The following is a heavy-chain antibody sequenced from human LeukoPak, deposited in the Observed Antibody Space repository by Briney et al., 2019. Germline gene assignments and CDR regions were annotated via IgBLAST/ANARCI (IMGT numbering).Heavy chain of an antibody. CDR1: GYTFTSYF. CDR2: INPSAVST. V-gene: IGHV1-46*01. CDR3: ARDLWYCSGGSCSFYFDY. J-gene: IGHJ4*02. D-gene: IGHD2-15*01. Sequence: ASVKVSCKASGYTFTSYFMHWVRQAPGQGLEWMGIINPSAVSTTYAQKFQGRLTMTRDMSTSTVYMELSSLRSEDTAVYYCARDLWYCSGGSCSFYFDYWGQGTLVTVSS.